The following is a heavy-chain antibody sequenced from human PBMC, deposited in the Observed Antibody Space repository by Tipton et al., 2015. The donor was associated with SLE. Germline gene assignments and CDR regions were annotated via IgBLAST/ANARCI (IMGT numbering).Heavy chain of an antibody. J-gene: IGHJ4*02. V-gene: IGHV1-2*02. CDR1: GYTFTSYD. CDR3: ARVGGPLDY. CDR2: INPNSGGT. Sequence: QSGAEVKKPGASVKVSCKASGYTFTSYDINWVRQAPGQGLEWMGWINPNSGGTNYAQKFQGRVTMTRDTSTSTVYMELSSLRSEDTAVYYCARVGGPLDYWGQGTLVTVSS.